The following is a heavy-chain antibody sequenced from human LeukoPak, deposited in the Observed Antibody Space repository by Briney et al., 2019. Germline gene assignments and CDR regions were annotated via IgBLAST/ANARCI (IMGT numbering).Heavy chain of an antibody. V-gene: IGHV3-30*18. CDR2: ISYDGSNK. CDR3: AKGGPRVYYYMDV. Sequence: GGSLRLSCAASGFTFSNYRMNWVRQAPGKGLEWVAVISYDGSNKYYADSVKGRFTISRDNSKNTLYLQMNSLRAEDTAVYYCAKGGPRVYYYMDVWGKGTTVTVSS. J-gene: IGHJ6*03. CDR1: GFTFSNYR.